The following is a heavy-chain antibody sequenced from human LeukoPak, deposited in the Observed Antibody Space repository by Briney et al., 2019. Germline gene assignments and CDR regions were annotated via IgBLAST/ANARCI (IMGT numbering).Heavy chain of an antibody. CDR1: GFTFRTYS. CDR3: TSSISSSWHYFEF. J-gene: IGHJ4*02. V-gene: IGHV3-21*06. CDR2: ISSSSSDI. Sequence: GGSLRLSCAASGFTFRTYSMNWVRQAPGNGLEWVSSISSSSSDIYYADSVKGRFTISRDDAKNSLYLQMNSLRAEDTAVYYCTSSISSSWHYFEFWGQGTLVTVSS. D-gene: IGHD6-13*01.